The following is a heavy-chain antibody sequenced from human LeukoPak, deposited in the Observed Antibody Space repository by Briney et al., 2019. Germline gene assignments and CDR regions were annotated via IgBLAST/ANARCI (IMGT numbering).Heavy chain of an antibody. J-gene: IGHJ4*02. CDR2: ISAYNGYT. CDR1: GYTFSTYG. CDR3: ARVSFVGYDSSAYYV. Sequence: GASVKVSCKASGYTFSTYGINWVRQAPGQGLEWMGWISAYNGYTNYAQKFQGRLTMTTDTSTTTAYMELRSLRSDDTAVYYCARVSFVGYDSSAYYVWGQGTLVTVSS. D-gene: IGHD3-22*01. V-gene: IGHV1-18*01.